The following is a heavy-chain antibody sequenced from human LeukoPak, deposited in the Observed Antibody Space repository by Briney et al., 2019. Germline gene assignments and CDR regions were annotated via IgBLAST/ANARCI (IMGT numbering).Heavy chain of an antibody. CDR3: ARDLGIVAEFDY. CDR2: IYHSGST. Sequence: PSETLSLTCTVSGYSISSGYYWGWIRQPPGKGLEWIGSIYHSGSTYYNPSLKSRVTISVDTSKNQFSLKLSSVTAADTAVYYCARDLGIVAEFDYWGRGTLVTVSS. V-gene: IGHV4-38-2*02. CDR1: GYSISSGYY. D-gene: IGHD6-19*01. J-gene: IGHJ4*02.